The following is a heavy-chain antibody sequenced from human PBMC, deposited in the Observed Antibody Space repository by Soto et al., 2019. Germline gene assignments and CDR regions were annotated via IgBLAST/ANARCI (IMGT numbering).Heavy chain of an antibody. Sequence: GGSLRLSCAASGFTFSSYGMHWVRQAPGKGLEWVAVIWNDGSNKYYADSAKGRFTICTDNSKNTLYLQMNSLRAEDTAVYYCARDSGTMVRGVVYYYYGMDVWGQGTTVTVSS. J-gene: IGHJ6*02. CDR3: ARDSGTMVRGVVYYYYGMDV. CDR2: IWNDGSNK. D-gene: IGHD3-10*01. V-gene: IGHV3-33*01. CDR1: GFTFSSYG.